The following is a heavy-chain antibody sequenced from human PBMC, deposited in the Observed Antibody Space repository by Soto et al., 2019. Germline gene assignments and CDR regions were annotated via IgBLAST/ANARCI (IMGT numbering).Heavy chain of an antibody. CDR1: GFTFKSYA. J-gene: IGHJ4*02. Sequence: ESGGGSVQPGRSLRLSCVASGFTFKSYAMHWVRQVPGKGLEWVSGISWNSGSIGYEDSVKGRFTISRDNAQKSLYLEMNSLRVEDTAFYYCVKDIHEQWLVSHFEYWGQGALVTVSS. V-gene: IGHV3-9*01. CDR2: ISWNSGSI. D-gene: IGHD6-19*01. CDR3: VKDIHEQWLVSHFEY.